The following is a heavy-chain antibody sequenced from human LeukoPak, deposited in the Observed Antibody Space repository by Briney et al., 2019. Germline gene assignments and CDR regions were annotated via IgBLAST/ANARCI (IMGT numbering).Heavy chain of an antibody. CDR2: IYTSGST. CDR1: GGSISSGSYY. V-gene: IGHV4-61*02. CDR3: ARDPSYHGGYFDY. Sequence: PSETLSLTCTVSGGSISSGSYYWSWIRQPAGKGLEWIGRIYTSGSTNYNPSLKSRVTLSVDTSKNQFSLKLSSVTAADTAVYYCARDPSYHGGYFDYWGQGTLVTVFS. D-gene: IGHD2-2*01. J-gene: IGHJ4*02.